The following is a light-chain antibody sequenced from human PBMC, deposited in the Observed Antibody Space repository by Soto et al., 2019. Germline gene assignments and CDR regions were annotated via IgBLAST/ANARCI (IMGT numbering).Light chain of an antibody. CDR1: QSVVSNY. Sequence: EIVLTQSPGTLSLSPGERATLSCRASQSVVSNYLAWYQQKPGQAPRLLIYGASTRATGIPDRFSGSGSGTDFTLTISRLEPEDFAVYYCQQYGSSPLITFGPGTKVDIK. CDR3: QQYGSSPLIT. J-gene: IGKJ3*01. CDR2: GAS. V-gene: IGKV3-20*01.